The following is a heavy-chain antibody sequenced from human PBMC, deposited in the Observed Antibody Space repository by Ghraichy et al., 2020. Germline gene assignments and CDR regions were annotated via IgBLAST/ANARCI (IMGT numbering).Heavy chain of an antibody. D-gene: IGHD1-26*01. CDR2: INHSGST. Sequence: SETLSLTCAVYGGSFSGYYWSWIRQPPGKGLEWIGEINHSGSTNYNPSLKSRVTISVDTSKNQFSLKLSSVTAADMAVYYCVCPGGASPYSWFDPWGQGTLVTVSS. CDR3: VCPGGASPYSWFDP. CDR1: GGSFSGYY. J-gene: IGHJ5*02. V-gene: IGHV4-34*01.